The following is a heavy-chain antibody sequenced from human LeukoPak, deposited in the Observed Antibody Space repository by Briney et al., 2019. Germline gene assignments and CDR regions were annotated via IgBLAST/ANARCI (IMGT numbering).Heavy chain of an antibody. J-gene: IGHJ4*02. CDR2: IRSKAYGGTT. V-gene: IGHV3-49*03. Sequence: SWFRQAPGKGLEWVGFIRSKAYGGTTEYAASVKGRLTISRDDSRSIANLQMNSLKTEDTAVYYCSRERGGVTEDWGQGTLVTVSS. CDR3: SRERGGVTED. D-gene: IGHD2-21*02.